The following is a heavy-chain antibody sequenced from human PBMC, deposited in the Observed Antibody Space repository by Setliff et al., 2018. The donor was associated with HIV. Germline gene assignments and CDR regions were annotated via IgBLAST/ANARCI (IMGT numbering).Heavy chain of an antibody. Sequence: SVKVSCKASGGTFSSYAISWVRQAPGQGLEWMGGIIPIFGTANYAQKFQGRVTITADESTSTAYMELSSLRSEGTAVYYCARGGVYYYDSSGWSMDYWGQGTLVTVSS. V-gene: IGHV1-69*13. J-gene: IGHJ4*02. D-gene: IGHD3-22*01. CDR1: GGTFSSYA. CDR3: ARGGVYYYDSSGWSMDY. CDR2: IIPIFGTA.